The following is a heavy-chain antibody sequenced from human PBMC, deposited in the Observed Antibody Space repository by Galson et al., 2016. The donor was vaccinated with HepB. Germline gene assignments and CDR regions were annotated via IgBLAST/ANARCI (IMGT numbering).Heavy chain of an antibody. D-gene: IGHD3-22*01. J-gene: IGHJ3*02. V-gene: IGHV1-18*01. CDR1: GYTFTTYS. CDR3: ARTYYYDTSGYYRVFDI. CDR2: ISTYNGNT. Sequence: SVKVSCKASGYTFTTYSISWVRQAPGQGLEWMGWISTYNGNTNYAQKLQGRVTMTTDPSTSTAYMELRSLTSDDTAVYYCARTYYYDTSGYYRVFDIWGQGTMVTVSS.